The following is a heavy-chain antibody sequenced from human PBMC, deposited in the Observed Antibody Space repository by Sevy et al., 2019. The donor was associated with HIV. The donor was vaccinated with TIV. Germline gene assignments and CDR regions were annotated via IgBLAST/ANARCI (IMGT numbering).Heavy chain of an antibody. V-gene: IGHV3-30-3*01. CDR1: GFTLSNHV. J-gene: IGHJ4*02. Sequence: GGSLRLSCAASGFTLSNHVMQWVRQAPGKGLEWVALISNDGSNKYYADSVNGRFTISRDNSKNTLYLQMNSLRGEDTAVYYCAREYYFDYWGQGTLVTVSS. CDR3: AREYYFDY. CDR2: ISNDGSNK.